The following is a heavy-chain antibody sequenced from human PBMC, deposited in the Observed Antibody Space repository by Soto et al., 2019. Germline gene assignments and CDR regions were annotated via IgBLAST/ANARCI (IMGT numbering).Heavy chain of an antibody. V-gene: IGHV4-31*03. CDR1: GGSINSGGYY. Sequence: QVQLRESGPGLVKPSQTLSLTCTVSGGSINSGGYYWNWIRQHPGKGLEWIGYMYYSGSTYYNPFRRSRVIISAETSENHFSLKLSSVTAAHTAVYFCARGYRESGYSSSWVFDYWGQGTGVNVSS. CDR2: MYYSGST. J-gene: IGHJ4*02. CDR3: ARGYRESGYSSSWVFDY. D-gene: IGHD6-13*01.